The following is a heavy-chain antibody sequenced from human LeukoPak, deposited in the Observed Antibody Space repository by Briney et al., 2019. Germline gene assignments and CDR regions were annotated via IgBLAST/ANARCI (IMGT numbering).Heavy chain of an antibody. D-gene: IGHD6-13*01. Sequence: PSETLSLTCTVSGGSISSSSHYWAWIRQPPGKGLEWIGSTYYSGSTFYSPSLKSRVTLSVDTSKNQFSLKLSSVTAADTAVYFCSRETTSTSWYWGQGTLVTVSS. J-gene: IGHJ4*02. V-gene: IGHV4-39*01. CDR2: TYYSGST. CDR3: SRETTSTSWY. CDR1: GGSISSSSHY.